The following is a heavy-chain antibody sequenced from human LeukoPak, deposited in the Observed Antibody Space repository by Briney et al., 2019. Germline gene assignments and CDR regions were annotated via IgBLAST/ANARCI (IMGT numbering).Heavy chain of an antibody. CDR1: GGSISSDY. V-gene: IGHV4-59*01. CDR2: IYYSGRT. J-gene: IGHJ2*01. Sequence: SETLSLTCTVSGGSISSDYWNWIRQPPGKGLEWIGYIYYSGRTNYNPSLKSRVTISVDTSKNQFSLKLTSVTSADTALYYCARSPYPPWYFDLWGRGTLDSVSS. CDR3: ARSPYPPWYFDL.